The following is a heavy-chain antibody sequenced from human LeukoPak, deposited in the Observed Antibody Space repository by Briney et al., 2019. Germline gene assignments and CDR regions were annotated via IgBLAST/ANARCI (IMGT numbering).Heavy chain of an antibody. CDR3: AYTNNLKY. J-gene: IGHJ4*02. V-gene: IGHV3-7*01. Sequence: GGSLRLSCAASGLTLSGQWMNWVRQAPGQGLEWVANIKHDGSEKYYVDSVKGRFTISRDDAKDSLSLQMNSVRAEDTAVYYCAYTNNLKYWGQGTLVTVSS. D-gene: IGHD3-16*01. CDR2: IKHDGSEK. CDR1: GLTLSGQW.